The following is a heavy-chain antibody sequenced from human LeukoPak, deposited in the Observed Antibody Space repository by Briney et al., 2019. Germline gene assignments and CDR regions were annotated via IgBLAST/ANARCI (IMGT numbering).Heavy chain of an antibody. J-gene: IGHJ4*02. Sequence: PSETLPLTCTVSGGSISSYYWSWIRQPPGKGLEWIGYIWYSGRTNYNPSLKSRVSISVDTSKNQFSLRLNSVTAADTAVYYCARSLRGAGRHDYWGQGTLVTVSS. D-gene: IGHD3-16*01. V-gene: IGHV4-59*01. CDR2: IWYSGRT. CDR1: GGSISSYY. CDR3: ARSLRGAGRHDY.